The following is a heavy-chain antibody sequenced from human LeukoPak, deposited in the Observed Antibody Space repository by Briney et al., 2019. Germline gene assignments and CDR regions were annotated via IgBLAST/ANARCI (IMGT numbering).Heavy chain of an antibody. CDR3: ARDGVLLWFGESLLNNWFDP. CDR1: GFTFSDYY. D-gene: IGHD3-10*01. J-gene: IGHJ5*02. Sequence: GGSLRLSCAASGFTFSDYYMSWIRQAPGKGLEWVSYISSSGSTIYYADSVKGRFTISRDNAKNSLYLQMNSLRAEDTAVYYCARDGVLLWFGESLLNNWFDPWGQGTLVTVSS. CDR2: ISSSGSTI. V-gene: IGHV3-11*04.